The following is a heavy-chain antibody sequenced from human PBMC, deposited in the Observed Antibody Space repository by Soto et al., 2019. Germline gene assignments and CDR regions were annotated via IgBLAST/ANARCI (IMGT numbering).Heavy chain of an antibody. CDR2: IIPIFGTA. CDR1: GGTFSNYA. J-gene: IGHJ4*02. D-gene: IGHD5-12*01. V-gene: IGHV1-69*01. Sequence: QVQLVQSGAEVKKPGSSVKVSCKASGGTFSNYAINWVRQAPGQGLEWMGGIIPIFGTANYAQKFQGRVTITADESMSTAYLDLSSLRSEDTAVYYCARPVEMATISRSYLFYWGQGTLVTVSS. CDR3: ARPVEMATISRSYLFY.